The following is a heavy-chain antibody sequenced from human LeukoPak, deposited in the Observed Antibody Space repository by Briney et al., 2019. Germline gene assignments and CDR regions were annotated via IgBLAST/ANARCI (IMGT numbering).Heavy chain of an antibody. Sequence: GGSLRLSCVVSGFTFSSYDMHWVRQAPGKGLEWVAVISYDGSSKYYADSVKGRFTISRDNSKNTLYLQMNSLRAEDTAAYYCAKGHIAMITQDYWGQGTLVTVSS. D-gene: IGHD1-20*01. CDR1: GFTFSSYD. CDR3: AKGHIAMITQDY. CDR2: ISYDGSSK. J-gene: IGHJ4*02. V-gene: IGHV3-30*18.